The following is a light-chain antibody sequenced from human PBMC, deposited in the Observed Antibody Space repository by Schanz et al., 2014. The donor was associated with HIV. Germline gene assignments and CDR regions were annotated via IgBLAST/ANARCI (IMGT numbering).Light chain of an antibody. CDR1: QGLLHSNGHNY. Sequence: DIVMTQSPLSLPVAPGEPASISCRSSQGLLHSNGHNYQNWFLQKPGKSPQLLIYLGSNRASGVPDRFSGSGSGTDFTLKISRVEVEDVGVYYCMQGTHWPRTFGQGTKVEIK. CDR2: LGS. J-gene: IGKJ1*01. CDR3: MQGTHWPRT. V-gene: IGKV2-28*01.